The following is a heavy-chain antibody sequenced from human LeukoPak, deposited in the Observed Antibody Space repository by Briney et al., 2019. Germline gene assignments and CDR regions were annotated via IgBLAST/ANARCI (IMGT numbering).Heavy chain of an antibody. CDR3: ASVGDSSSWCLNY. CDR2: IYSGGST. CDR1: GFTVSSNY. Sequence: PGGSLRLSCAASGFTVSSNYMSWVRQAPGKGLGGVSVIYSGGSTYYADSVKGRFTISRDNSKNTLYLQMNSLRAEDTAVYYCASVGDSSSWCLNYWGQGTLVTVSS. D-gene: IGHD6-13*01. V-gene: IGHV3-66*02. J-gene: IGHJ4*02.